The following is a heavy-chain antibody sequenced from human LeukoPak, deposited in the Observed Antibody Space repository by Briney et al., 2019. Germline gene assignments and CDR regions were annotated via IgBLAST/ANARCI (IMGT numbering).Heavy chain of an antibody. CDR3: ASQLLHYYYYGMDV. Sequence: PGGSLRLSCAASGFTFSSYAMSWVRQAPGKGLEWVSAISGSGGSTYYADSVKGRFTISRDNPKNTLYLQMNSLRAEDTAMYYCASQLLHYYYYGMDVWGQGTTVTVSS. V-gene: IGHV3-23*01. CDR2: ISGSGGST. CDR1: GFTFSSYA. D-gene: IGHD2-2*01. J-gene: IGHJ6*02.